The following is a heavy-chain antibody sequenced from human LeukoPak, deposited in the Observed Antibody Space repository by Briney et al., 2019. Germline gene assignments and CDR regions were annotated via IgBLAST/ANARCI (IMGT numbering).Heavy chain of an antibody. CDR2: IYYSGST. J-gene: IGHJ4*02. D-gene: IGHD5-12*01. CDR1: GGSISSYC. Sequence: SETLSLTWTVSGGSISSYCCGWIRQPPGKGLGWIGYIYYSGSTNYNPSLKSRVTISVDTSKNKFSLKLSSVTAADTAVYYCARVSGYDWESFYDYWGQGTLVTVSS. V-gene: IGHV4-59*01. CDR3: ARVSGYDWESFYDY.